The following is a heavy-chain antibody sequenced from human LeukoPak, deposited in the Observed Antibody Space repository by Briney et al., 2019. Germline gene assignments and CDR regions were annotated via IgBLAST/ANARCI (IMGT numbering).Heavy chain of an antibody. CDR3: ARRKTDCTNGVCYKRLDY. J-gene: IGHJ4*02. D-gene: IGHD2-8*01. V-gene: IGHV4-34*01. CDR2: INHSGST. Sequence: SETLSLTCAVYGGSFSGYYWSWIRQPPGKGLEWIGEINHSGSTNYNPSLKSRVTISVDTSKNQFSLKLSSVTAADTAVYYCARRKTDCTNGVCYKRLDYWGQGTLVTVSS. CDR1: GGSFSGYY.